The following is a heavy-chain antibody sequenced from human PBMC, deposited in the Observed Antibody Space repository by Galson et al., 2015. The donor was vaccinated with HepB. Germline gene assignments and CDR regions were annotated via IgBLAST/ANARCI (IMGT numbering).Heavy chain of an antibody. J-gene: IGHJ4*02. CDR1: GGSIRTNDYY. D-gene: IGHD2-8*01. V-gene: IGHV4-39*07. CDR3: ARDGVLGAPDY. Sequence: ETLSLTCSVSGGSIRTNDYYWVWFRQSPGTGLEWIGSVFYTGTAYYNTSLQSRVSISVDTSANQFSLHVRSLNAADTAKYYCARDGVLGAPDYWGQGILVSVSS. CDR2: VFYTGTA.